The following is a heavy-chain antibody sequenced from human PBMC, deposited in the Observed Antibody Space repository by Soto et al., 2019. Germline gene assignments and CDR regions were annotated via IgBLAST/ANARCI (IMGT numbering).Heavy chain of an antibody. CDR1: GGSFSGYY. CDR3: ARAAPRCCSGGSCSSGRDY. Sequence: QVQLQQWGAGLLKPSETLSLTCAVYGGSFSGYYWSWIRQPPGKGLEWIGEINHSGSTNYNPSLKSRVTISVDTSKNQFSVKLSSVTAADTAVYYCARAAPRCCSGGSCSSGRDYWGQGTLVTVSS. V-gene: IGHV4-34*01. CDR2: INHSGST. D-gene: IGHD2-15*01. J-gene: IGHJ4*02.